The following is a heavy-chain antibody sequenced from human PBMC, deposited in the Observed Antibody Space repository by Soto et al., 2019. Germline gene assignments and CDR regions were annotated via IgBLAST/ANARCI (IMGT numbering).Heavy chain of an antibody. V-gene: IGHV3-72*01. CDR2: TRNKANSYTT. CDR3: ARDPHYYDSSGSY. D-gene: IGHD3-22*01. J-gene: IGHJ4*02. Sequence: GGSLRLSCAASGFTFSDHYMDWVRQAPGKGLEWVGRTRNKANSYTTEYAASVKGRLTISRDDSKNSLYLQMNSLKTEDTAVYYCARDPHYYDSSGSYWGQGTLVTVSS. CDR1: GFTFSDHY.